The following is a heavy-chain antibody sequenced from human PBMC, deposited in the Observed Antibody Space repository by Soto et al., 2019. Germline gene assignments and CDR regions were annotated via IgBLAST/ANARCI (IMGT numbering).Heavy chain of an antibody. CDR3: ARGKGAFLYNWFDP. V-gene: IGHV1-2*04. D-gene: IGHD3-3*02. CDR1: GYTFTGYY. Sequence: GASVKVSCKASGYTFTGYYMHWVRQAPGQGLEWMGWINPNSGGTNYAQKFQGWVTMTRDTSISTAYMELSRLRSDDTAVYYRARGKGAFLYNWFDPWGQGTLVTVSS. J-gene: IGHJ5*02. CDR2: INPNSGGT.